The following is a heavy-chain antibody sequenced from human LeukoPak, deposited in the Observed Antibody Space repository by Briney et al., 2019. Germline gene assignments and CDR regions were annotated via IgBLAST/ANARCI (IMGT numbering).Heavy chain of an antibody. V-gene: IGHV3-21*01. Sequence: GGSLRLSCAASGFTFSSYSMNWVRQAPGKGLEWVSSISSSSSYIYYADSVKGRFTISRDNAKNSLYLQMNSLRAEDTAVYYCARDPSGYRDYYGMDVWGQGTTVTVSS. J-gene: IGHJ6*02. CDR3: ARDPSGYRDYYGMDV. CDR1: GFTFSSYS. CDR2: ISSSSSYI. D-gene: IGHD2-2*02.